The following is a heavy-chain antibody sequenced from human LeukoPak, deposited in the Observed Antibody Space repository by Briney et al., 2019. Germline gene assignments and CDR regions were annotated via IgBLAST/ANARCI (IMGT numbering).Heavy chain of an antibody. D-gene: IGHD1-1*01. CDR3: ARELMTGTNLFDY. CDR2: IKQDGSEK. Sequence: GGSLRLSCAASGFTLSSYWMSWVRQAPGKGLEGVANIKQDGSEKYYVDSVKGRFTISRDNAKNSLYLQMNSLRAEDTAVYYCARELMTGTNLFDYWGQGTLVTVSS. J-gene: IGHJ4*02. V-gene: IGHV3-7*01. CDR1: GFTLSSYW.